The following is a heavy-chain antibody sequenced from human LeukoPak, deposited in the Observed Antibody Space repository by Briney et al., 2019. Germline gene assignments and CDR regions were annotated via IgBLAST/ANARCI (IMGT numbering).Heavy chain of an antibody. D-gene: IGHD5-18*01. V-gene: IGHV3-73*01. CDR2: NRSKANSYAT. Sequence: PGGSLRLSCAASGFTFSGSAMHWVRQACGKGLEWVGRNRSKANSYATAYAASMKGRFTISRDDSRNTAYLQMHSLKTEDTAVYYCTSPDTAMVPYYYYYGMDVWGQGTTVTVSS. CDR1: GFTFSGSA. J-gene: IGHJ6*02. CDR3: TSPDTAMVPYYYYYGMDV.